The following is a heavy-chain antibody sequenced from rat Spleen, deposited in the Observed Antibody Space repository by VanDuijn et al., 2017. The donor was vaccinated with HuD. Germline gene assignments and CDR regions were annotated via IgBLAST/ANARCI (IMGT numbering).Heavy chain of an antibody. CDR1: GFTFTDFF. V-gene: IGHV5-29*01. CDR3: ARHWGY. D-gene: IGHD4-6*01. J-gene: IGHJ2*01. Sequence: EVQLVESDGGLVQPGRSLKLSCAASGFTFTDFFMAWVRQAPTMGLEWVATISSDGTNTYYRDSVRGRFIISRDDAKSTLYLQMDSLRSADTATYYCARHWGYWGQGVMVTVSS. CDR2: ISSDGTNT.